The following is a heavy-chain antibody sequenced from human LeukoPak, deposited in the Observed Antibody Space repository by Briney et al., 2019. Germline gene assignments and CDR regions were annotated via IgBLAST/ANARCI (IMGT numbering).Heavy chain of an antibody. CDR1: GGSISSSSYY. D-gene: IGHD4-17*01. CDR2: IYYSGST. V-gene: IGHV4-39*01. Sequence: PSETLSLTCTVSGGSISSSSYYWGWIRQPPGKGLEWIGSIYYSGSTYYNPSLKSRVTISVDTSKNQFSLKLSSVTAADTAMYYCARHAFHDYGDYSRPGVYWGQGTLVTVSS. CDR3: ARHAFHDYGDYSRPGVY. J-gene: IGHJ4*02.